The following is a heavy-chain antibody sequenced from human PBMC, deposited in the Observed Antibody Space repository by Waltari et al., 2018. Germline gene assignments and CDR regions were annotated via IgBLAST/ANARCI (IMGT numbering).Heavy chain of an antibody. CDR2: IYYTGRT. J-gene: IGHJ4*02. D-gene: IGHD1-20*01. CDR1: GSSISSGDYY. CDR3: ARFLTGNYFDY. Sequence: QVQLQESGPGLMKPSQNLSLTCTVYGSSISSGDYYGSWIRKPPGRGLGWIGSIYYTGRTYYNPSLKSRVAMSVDTSKNQFSLKLSSVTAADTAVYYCARFLTGNYFDYWGQGTLVPVSS. V-gene: IGHV4-30-4*08.